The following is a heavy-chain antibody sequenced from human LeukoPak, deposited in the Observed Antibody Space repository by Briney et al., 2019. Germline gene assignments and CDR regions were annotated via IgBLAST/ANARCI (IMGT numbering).Heavy chain of an antibody. D-gene: IGHD3-3*01. CDR3: ARDLLRITIFGVVTRPRGFDP. V-gene: IGHV1-2*06. CDR2: INPNSGGT. J-gene: IGHJ5*02. CDR1: GYTLTGYY. Sequence: ASVKVSCKASGYTLTGYYMHWVRQAPGQRLKWMGRINPNSGGTNYAQNLQGRVTITTDTSTSTAYMELRSLRSDDTAVYYCARDLLRITIFGVVTRPRGFDPWGQGTLVTVSS.